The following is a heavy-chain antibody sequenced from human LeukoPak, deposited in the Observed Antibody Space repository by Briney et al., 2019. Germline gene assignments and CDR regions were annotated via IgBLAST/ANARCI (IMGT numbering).Heavy chain of an antibody. CDR1: GGSISSYY. Sequence: SETLSLTCTVSGGSISSYYWSWIRQPPGKGLEWIGYIYYSGSTNYNPSLKSRVTISVDTSKNQLSLKLSSVTAADTAVYYCARVPDFWSGYYTGMVGAFDIWGQGTMVTVSS. D-gene: IGHD3-3*01. CDR2: IYYSGST. V-gene: IGHV4-59*01. CDR3: ARVPDFWSGYYTGMVGAFDI. J-gene: IGHJ3*02.